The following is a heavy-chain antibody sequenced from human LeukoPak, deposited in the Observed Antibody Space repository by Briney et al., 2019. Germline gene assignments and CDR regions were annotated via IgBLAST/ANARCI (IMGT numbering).Heavy chain of an antibody. CDR3: ARVPEPGWFDP. D-gene: IGHD1-14*01. CDR1: GRSISSGGLY. Sequence: SETLSLTCTVSGRSISSGGLYWSWIRQLPGKGLDWIGFIYYSGSTYYNPSLKSRVTIPIDTSKNQFSLNLYSVTVADTAVYYCARVPEPGWFDPWGQGTLVTVSS. V-gene: IGHV4-31*03. CDR2: IYYSGST. J-gene: IGHJ5*02.